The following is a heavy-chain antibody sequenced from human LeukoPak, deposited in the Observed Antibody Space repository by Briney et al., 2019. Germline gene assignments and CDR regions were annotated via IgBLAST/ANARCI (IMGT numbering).Heavy chain of an antibody. CDR2: ISVSSTT. Sequence: GGSLRLSCAAVGFTFSINALSWVRQLPGEGLDWVSSISVSSTTYYLDSVKGRFTISRDNSNNALYLQMNSLRAEDTALYYCAKCNLDNCREGFDIWGQGTMVTVSS. J-gene: IGHJ3*02. V-gene: IGHV3-23*01. D-gene: IGHD1-1*01. CDR3: AKCNLDNCREGFDI. CDR1: GFTFSINA.